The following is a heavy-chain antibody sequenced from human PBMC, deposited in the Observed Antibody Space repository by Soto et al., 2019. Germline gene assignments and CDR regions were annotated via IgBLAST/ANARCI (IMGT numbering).Heavy chain of an antibody. Sequence: SDTLARTCTVSGGSISSSIYYCGWIRQAAGKGLELIGSIYYSGSNYYNPYLKSRVTISVDKSKNQFSLKLSSVTDADKAVYYCASTVVNYCGMEVWGQGNTVT. CDR1: GGSISSSIYY. J-gene: IGHJ6*02. D-gene: IGHD2-15*01. V-gene: IGHV4-39*01. CDR2: IYYSGSN. CDR3: ASTVVNYCGMEV.